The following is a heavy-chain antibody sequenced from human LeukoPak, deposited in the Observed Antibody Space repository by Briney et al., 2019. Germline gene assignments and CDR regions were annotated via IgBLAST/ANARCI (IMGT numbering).Heavy chain of an antibody. CDR1: GFPFRDYE. CDR3: ARIIGISGTYPTDY. CDR2: ISSSGDPI. J-gene: IGHJ4*02. D-gene: IGHD1-26*01. Sequence: GGSLRLSCVGSGFPFRDYEMMWVRQAPGKGLQWISYISSSGDPIYYADSMKGRFIISRDNARNSLYLEMNSLRAEDTAVYYCARIIGISGTYPTDYWGQGTLVTVSS. V-gene: IGHV3-48*03.